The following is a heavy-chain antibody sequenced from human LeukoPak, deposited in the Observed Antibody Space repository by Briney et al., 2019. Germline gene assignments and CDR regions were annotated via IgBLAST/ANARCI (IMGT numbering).Heavy chain of an antibody. CDR2: IYYSGST. J-gene: IGHJ4*02. D-gene: IGHD4-11*01. CDR3: AIGRLQSYFDY. V-gene: IGHV4-39*01. CDR1: GGSISSSSYY. Sequence: KPSETLSLTCTVSGGSISSSSYYWGWIRQPPGKGLEWIGSIYYSGSTYYNPSLKSRVTISVDTSKNQFSLKLSSVTAADTAVYYSAIGRLQSYFDYWGQGTLVTVSS.